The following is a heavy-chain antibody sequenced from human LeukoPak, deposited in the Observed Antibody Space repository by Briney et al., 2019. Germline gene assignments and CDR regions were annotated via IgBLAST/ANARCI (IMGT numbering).Heavy chain of an antibody. CDR1: GFTFSSYA. CDR3: AKVNGYCSGGSCYSTGSYYYHGMDV. D-gene: IGHD2-15*01. J-gene: IGHJ6*04. Sequence: GGYLRLSCAASGFTFSSYAMSWVRLAPGKGQERDSDIRDSGGSNYYADSVKGRFTVSRDNSKNTLYLQMNSLRAEDTAGYYCAKVNGYCSGGSCYSTGSYYYHGMDVWGKGTTVTVSS. V-gene: IGHV3-23*01. CDR2: IRDSGGSN.